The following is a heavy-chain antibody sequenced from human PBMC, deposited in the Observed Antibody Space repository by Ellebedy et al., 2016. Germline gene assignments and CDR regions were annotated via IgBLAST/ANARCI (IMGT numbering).Heavy chain of an antibody. CDR2: ISGDGADI. J-gene: IGHJ4*02. V-gene: IGHV3-23*01. D-gene: IGHD2-8*01. CDR1: GFTFSNFF. CDR3: RQGHYANY. Sequence: GESLKISXATSGFTFSNFFMSWVRQTPGKGLEWVSTISGDGADISLADSVKGRFTISRDNSRNTMYLQMNSLRADDTAVYYCRQGHYANYWGQGTLVTVSS.